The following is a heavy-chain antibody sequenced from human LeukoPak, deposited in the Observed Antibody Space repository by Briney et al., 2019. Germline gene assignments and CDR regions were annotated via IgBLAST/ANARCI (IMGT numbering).Heavy chain of an antibody. J-gene: IGHJ3*02. CDR1: GGSISGYN. Sequence: SETLSLTCTVSGGSISGYNWGWIRQPPGKGLEWIGYISYTGRTNHNPSLKSRVPLSVDTSKIQFSLKLSSVTAADTAVYYCARRDYDGRLPYAFDIWGQGTVVTVSS. CDR2: ISYTGRT. CDR3: ARRDYDGRLPYAFDI. V-gene: IGHV4-59*08. D-gene: IGHD3-22*01.